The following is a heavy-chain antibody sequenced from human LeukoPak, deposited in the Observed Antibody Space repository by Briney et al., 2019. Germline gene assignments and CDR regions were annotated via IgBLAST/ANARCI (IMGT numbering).Heavy chain of an antibody. CDR2: IRQDGGVK. Sequence: GGSLRLSCAASGFSISGYWMSWVRQAPGKGLEWVANIRQDGGVKTYVDSVKGRFTISRGNAKNSLYLQMDSLRVEDTAMYYCARDGGTDWYDPWGQGTLVTASS. CDR3: ARDGGTDWYDP. CDR1: GFSISGYW. D-gene: IGHD3-16*01. V-gene: IGHV3-7*01. J-gene: IGHJ5*02.